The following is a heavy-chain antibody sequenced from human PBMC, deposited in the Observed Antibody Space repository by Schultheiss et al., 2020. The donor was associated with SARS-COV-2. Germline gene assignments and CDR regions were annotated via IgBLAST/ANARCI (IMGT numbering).Heavy chain of an antibody. V-gene: IGHV4-4*02. Sequence: SETLSLTCVVSGGSISSSNWWSWVRQPPGKGLEWVGEIYHSGSTNYNPSLKSRVTMSVDTSKNQFSLKLSSVTAADTAVYYCARVVPAAIGYWFDPWGQGTLVTVSS. J-gene: IGHJ5*02. CDR2: IYHSGST. D-gene: IGHD2-2*01. CDR1: GGSISSSNW. CDR3: ARVVPAAIGYWFDP.